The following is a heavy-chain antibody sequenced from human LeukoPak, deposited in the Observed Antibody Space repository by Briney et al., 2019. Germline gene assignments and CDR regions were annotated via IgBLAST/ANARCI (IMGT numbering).Heavy chain of an antibody. CDR3: AKDSERYGVLEY. D-gene: IGHD4-17*01. CDR1: GFTFSSHA. V-gene: IGHV3-23*01. CDR2: ISGRGDST. Sequence: PGGSLRLSCEVSGFTFSSHAMTWVRQGPGKGLEWASTISGRGDSTFYADSVKGRFTISRDNSKNTVYLQLNNLRDEDTAVYYCAKDSERYGVLEYWGQGTLVSVSA. J-gene: IGHJ4*02.